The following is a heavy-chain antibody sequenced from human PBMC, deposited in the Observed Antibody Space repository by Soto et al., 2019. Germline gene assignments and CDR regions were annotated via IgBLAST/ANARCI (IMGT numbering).Heavy chain of an antibody. CDR2: IIPIFGTA. V-gene: IGHV1-69*13. Sequence: SVKVSCKASGGTFSSYAISWVRQAPGQGLEWMGGIIPIFGTANYAQKFQGRVTITADESTSTAYMELSSLRSEDTAVYYCAREVSYDSSGYSPRSTFDYWGQGTLVTVSS. D-gene: IGHD3-22*01. CDR3: AREVSYDSSGYSPRSTFDY. J-gene: IGHJ4*02. CDR1: GGTFSSYA.